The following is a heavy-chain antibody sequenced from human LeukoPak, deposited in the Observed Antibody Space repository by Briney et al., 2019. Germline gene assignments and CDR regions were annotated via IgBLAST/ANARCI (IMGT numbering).Heavy chain of an antibody. D-gene: IGHD6-6*01. CDR1: GGSVSSPNSY. V-gene: IGHV4-61*01. Sequence: PSETLSLTCIVSGGSVSSPNSYWSWIRQPPGKGLEWIGNVYYIGTTSYNSSPQSRVTISIDTSKNQFSLEVTSVTAADTAVYYCARNTSSSPWFDPWGQGTLVTVSS. J-gene: IGHJ5*02. CDR2: VYYIGTT. CDR3: ARNTSSSPWFDP.